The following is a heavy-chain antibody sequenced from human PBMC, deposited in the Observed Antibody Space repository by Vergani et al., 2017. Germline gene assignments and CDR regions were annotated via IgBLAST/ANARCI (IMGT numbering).Heavy chain of an antibody. D-gene: IGHD3-10*01. Sequence: QVQLVQSGAEVKKPGSSVKVSCKASGGTFSSYAISWVRQAPGQGLDWMGRTLPIFGTANYAQKFQGRVTITADESTSTAYMDLSSLSSEDTAVYYCAREPLRGSGDVRLHNDYWGQGTPVTVSS. CDR3: AREPLRGSGDVRLHNDY. CDR1: GGTFSSYA. CDR2: TLPIFGTA. J-gene: IGHJ4*02. V-gene: IGHV1-69*13.